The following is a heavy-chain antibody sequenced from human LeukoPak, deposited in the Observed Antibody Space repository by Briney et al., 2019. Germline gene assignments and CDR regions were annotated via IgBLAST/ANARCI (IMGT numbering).Heavy chain of an antibody. CDR2: FDPEDGET. D-gene: IGHD1-26*01. Sequence: ASVKVSCKVSGYTLTELSMHWVRQAPGKGLEWMGGFDPEDGETIYAQKFQGRVTMTEDTSTDTACMELSSLRSEDTAVYYCATDRPIVGATPSPDFDYWGQGTLVTVSS. J-gene: IGHJ4*02. V-gene: IGHV1-24*01. CDR1: GYTLTELS. CDR3: ATDRPIVGATPSPDFDY.